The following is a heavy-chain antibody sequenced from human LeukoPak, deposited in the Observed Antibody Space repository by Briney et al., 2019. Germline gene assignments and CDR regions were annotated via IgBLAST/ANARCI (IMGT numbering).Heavy chain of an antibody. J-gene: IGHJ6*02. V-gene: IGHV1-18*01. CDR2: ISAYNGNT. CDR1: GYTFTRYG. D-gene: IGHD3-9*01. Sequence: ASVKVSCKASGYTFTRYGISWVRQAPGQGLEWTGGISAYNGNTNYAQKLQGRVTMTTDTSTSTAYMELRSLRSDDTSVYYCARDPVLRYFDWLGNYYYYGMDVWGQGTTVTVSS. CDR3: ARDPVLRYFDWLGNYYYYGMDV.